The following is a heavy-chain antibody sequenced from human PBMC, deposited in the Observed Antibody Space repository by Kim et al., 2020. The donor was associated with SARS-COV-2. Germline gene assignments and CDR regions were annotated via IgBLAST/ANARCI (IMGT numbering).Heavy chain of an antibody. CDR2: ISYDGSNK. CDR1: GFTFSSYA. J-gene: IGHJ4*02. V-gene: IGHV3-30*04. CDR3: ARGSLLWFGESTLDY. Sequence: GGSLRLSCAASGFTFSSYAMHWVRQAPGKGLEWVAVISYDGSNKYYADSVKGRFTISRDNSKNTLYLQMNSLRAEDTAVYYCARGSLLWFGESTLDYWGQGTLVTVSS. D-gene: IGHD3-10*01.